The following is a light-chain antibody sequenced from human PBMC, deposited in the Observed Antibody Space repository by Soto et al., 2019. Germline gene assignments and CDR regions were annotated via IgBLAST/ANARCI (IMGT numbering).Light chain of an antibody. J-gene: IGKJ5*01. CDR3: HQRQYLTPLN. Sequence: LRQPLPRRAIALVPKGTIXTLTGLSVSVCLDWYQQKPGQAPRLLISDASNRANGIPAWCSGSGSGTDFTLTISSLEPEEFVVYYCHQRQYLTPLNFGQGTRVEIK. V-gene: IGKV3-11*01. CDR1: LSVSVC. CDR2: DAS.